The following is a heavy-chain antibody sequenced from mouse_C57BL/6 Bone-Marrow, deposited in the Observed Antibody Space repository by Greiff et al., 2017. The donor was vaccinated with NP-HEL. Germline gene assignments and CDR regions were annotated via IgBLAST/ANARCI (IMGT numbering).Heavy chain of an antibody. CDR1: GYTFTSYW. V-gene: IGHV1-64*01. J-gene: IGHJ3*01. CDR3: ATGWLLGAY. Sequence: QVQLKQPGAELVKPGASVKLSCKASGYTFTSYWMHWVKQRPGQGLEWIGMIHPNSGSTNYNEKFKSKATLTVDKSSSTAYMQLSSLTSEDSAVYYCATGWLLGAYWGQGTLVTVSA. D-gene: IGHD2-3*01. CDR2: IHPNSGST.